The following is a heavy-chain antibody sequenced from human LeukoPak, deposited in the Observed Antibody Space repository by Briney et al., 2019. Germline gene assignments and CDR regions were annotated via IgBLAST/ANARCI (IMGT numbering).Heavy chain of an antibody. V-gene: IGHV4-34*01. CDR1: GGSFSGYY. J-gene: IGHJ4*02. CDR3: ARVPRRWLYRGAWCYFDY. CDR2: INHSGST. Sequence: PSETLSLTCAVYGGSFSGYYWSWIRQPPGKGLEWIGEINHSGSTNYNPSLKSRVTISVDTSKNQFSLKLSSVTAADTAVYYCARVPRRWLYRGAWCYFDYWGQGTLVTVSS. D-gene: IGHD5-24*01.